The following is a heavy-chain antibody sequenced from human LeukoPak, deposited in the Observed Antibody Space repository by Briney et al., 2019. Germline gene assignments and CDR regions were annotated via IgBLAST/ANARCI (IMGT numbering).Heavy chain of an antibody. D-gene: IGHD2-15*01. CDR2: INPNSGGT. J-gene: IGHJ4*02. Sequence: GASVKVSCKVSGYTLTELSMHWVRQAPGQGLEWMGWINPNSGGTNYAQKFQGRVTMTRDTSISTAYMELSRLRSDDTAVYYCARLPGRRYCSGGSCYLGDYWGQGTLVTVSS. V-gene: IGHV1-2*02. CDR3: ARLPGRRYCSGGSCYLGDY. CDR1: GYTLTELS.